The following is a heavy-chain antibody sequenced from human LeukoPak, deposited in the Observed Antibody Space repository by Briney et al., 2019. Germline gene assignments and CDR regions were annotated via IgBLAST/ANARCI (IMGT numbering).Heavy chain of an antibody. Sequence: GSLRLSCAASGFAFRSYGMTWVRQAPGKGLEWVSAISDDASKTYYADSVRGRFAISRDNSGNKLYLQMNSLRAEDTAVYYCAKMRGHPTPSYYMDVWGKGTTVTVS. J-gene: IGHJ6*03. CDR3: AKMRGHPTPSYYMDV. CDR2: ISDDASKT. V-gene: IGHV3-23*01. CDR1: GFAFRSYG.